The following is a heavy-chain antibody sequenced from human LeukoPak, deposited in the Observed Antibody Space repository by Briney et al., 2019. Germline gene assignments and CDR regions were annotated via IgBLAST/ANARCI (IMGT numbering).Heavy chain of an antibody. CDR1: GGSISSYY. CDR3: ARWYYDILTGSPRRAFDI. Sequence: SETLSLTCTVSGGSISSYYWSWIRQPPGKGLEWIGYISYSGSTNYNPSLKSRVTISEDTSKNQFSLKLSSVTAADTAVYYCARWYYDILTGSPRRAFDIWGQGTMVTVSS. J-gene: IGHJ3*02. V-gene: IGHV4-59*12. CDR2: ISYSGST. D-gene: IGHD3-9*01.